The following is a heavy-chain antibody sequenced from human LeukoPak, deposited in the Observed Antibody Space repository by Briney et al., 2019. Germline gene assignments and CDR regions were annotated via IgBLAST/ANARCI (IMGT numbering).Heavy chain of an antibody. V-gene: IGHV3-33*01. D-gene: IGHD6-19*01. Sequence: GGSLRLSCASSGFTSSSRGMHWVRQAPGKGLEWVAFIWYDGSNKYYADSVKGRFTISRDNSKNTLYLQMNSLRAEDTAVCYCARDEGSVAVPSDHWGQGTLVTVSS. CDR2: IWYDGSNK. CDR1: GFTSSSRG. J-gene: IGHJ4*02. CDR3: ARDEGSVAVPSDH.